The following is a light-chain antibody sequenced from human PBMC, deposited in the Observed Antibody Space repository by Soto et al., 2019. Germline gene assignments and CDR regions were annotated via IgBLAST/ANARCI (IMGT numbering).Light chain of an antibody. CDR1: QSVRTF. CDR2: DAS. CDR3: QQRRNWPYT. J-gene: IGKJ2*01. Sequence: EIVLTQSPVTLSLSPGERATLSCRASQSVRTFLAWYQHKPGQGPRLLIDDASNRTTGIPARFTGSGSGTDFTLTISSLEPEAFAVYYCQQRRNWPYTFGQGTKLEIK. V-gene: IGKV3-11*01.